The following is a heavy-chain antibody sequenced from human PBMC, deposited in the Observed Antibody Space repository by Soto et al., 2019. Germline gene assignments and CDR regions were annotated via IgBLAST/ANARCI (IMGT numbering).Heavy chain of an antibody. V-gene: IGHV3-49*04. CDR2: IRSNSYGATT. Sequence: EVQLVESGGGLVQPGRSLRLSCTGSGFTFGDYAMSWVRQAPGKGREWVGFIRSNSYGATTEYAASVKGRFSISRDDSKRIAYLQMNSLKIEDTAVYYCARDLLGGSGTYWRYWGQGTLVTVSS. D-gene: IGHD3-10*01. CDR3: ARDLLGGSGTYWRY. J-gene: IGHJ4*02. CDR1: GFTFGDYA.